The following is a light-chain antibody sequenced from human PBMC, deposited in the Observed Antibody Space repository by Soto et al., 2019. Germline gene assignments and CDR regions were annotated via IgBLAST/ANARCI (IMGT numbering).Light chain of an antibody. V-gene: IGKV1-5*01. Sequence: DIQMTQSPSTLSASVGDRVTVTCRASQSISSWLAWYQQKPGKAPKLLIYDASSLESGVPSRFSGSGSGTEFTLTISNLQPDDFATYYCQQYDNYPLTFGGGTKVDIK. J-gene: IGKJ4*01. CDR3: QQYDNYPLT. CDR2: DAS. CDR1: QSISSW.